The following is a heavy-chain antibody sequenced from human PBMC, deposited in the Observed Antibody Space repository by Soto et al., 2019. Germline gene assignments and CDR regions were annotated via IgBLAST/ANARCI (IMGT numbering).Heavy chain of an antibody. Sequence: PGESLKISCKGSGYSFTNYWIAWVRQMPGKGLEYMGIIYPSDSTTRYSPSFQGQATISADKSISTAYLQWNSLKASDTAMYYCARHGFYGDYSSNYFDPWGQGTLVTVSS. J-gene: IGHJ5*02. CDR1: GYSFTNYW. V-gene: IGHV5-51*01. D-gene: IGHD4-17*01. CDR2: IYPSDSTT. CDR3: ARHGFYGDYSSNYFDP.